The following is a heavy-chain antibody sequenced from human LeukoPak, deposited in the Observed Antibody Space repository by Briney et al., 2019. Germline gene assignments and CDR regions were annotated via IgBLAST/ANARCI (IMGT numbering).Heavy chain of an antibody. Sequence: GASVEVSCKASGYTFTGYYMHWVRQAPGQGLEWMGWINPNSGGTNYAQKFQGRVTMTRDTSISTAYMELSRLRSDDTAVYYCARAPYDSSGYRPGDYWGQGTLVTVSS. CDR3: ARAPYDSSGYRPGDY. D-gene: IGHD3-22*01. V-gene: IGHV1-2*02. CDR2: INPNSGGT. J-gene: IGHJ4*02. CDR1: GYTFTGYY.